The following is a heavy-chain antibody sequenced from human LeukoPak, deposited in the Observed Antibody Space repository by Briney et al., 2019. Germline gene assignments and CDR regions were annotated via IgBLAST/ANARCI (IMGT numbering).Heavy chain of an antibody. J-gene: IGHJ4*02. Sequence: PGGSLRLSCEVSGLTFSNAWMSWVRQAPGKGLEWVGRIKSKGDGGTIDYAAPVKGRFTISRDDSKNTLYLQMNSLKTEDTAVYYCTTDPRWLEFEDSWGQGTLVTVSS. CDR1: GLTFSNAW. CDR3: TTDPRWLEFEDS. CDR2: IKSKGDGGTI. D-gene: IGHD5-24*01. V-gene: IGHV3-15*01.